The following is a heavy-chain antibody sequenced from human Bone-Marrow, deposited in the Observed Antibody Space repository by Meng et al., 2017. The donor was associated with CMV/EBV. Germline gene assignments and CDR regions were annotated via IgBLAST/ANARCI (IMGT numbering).Heavy chain of an antibody. CDR2: IYWNDDK. CDR3: AHRQYDFWSGYYPFDY. J-gene: IGHJ4*02. D-gene: IGHD3-3*01. V-gene: IGHV2-5*01. CDR1: GGSISSYYW. Sequence: TLSLTCTVSGGSISSYYWSWIRQPPGKALEWLALIYWNDDKRYSPSLKSRVTITKDTSKNQVVLRMTNMDPVDTATYYCAHRQYDFWSGYYPFDYWGQGTLVTVSS.